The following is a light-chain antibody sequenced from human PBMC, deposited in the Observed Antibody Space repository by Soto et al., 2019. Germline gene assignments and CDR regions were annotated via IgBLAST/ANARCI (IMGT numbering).Light chain of an antibody. CDR3: QQYNNWPPVT. J-gene: IGKJ5*01. CDR2: GAS. V-gene: IGKV3-15*01. Sequence: EIVMTQSPATLSLSPGERATLSCRASQSVSNNLAWYQHKLGQAPRRLIYGASTRATGIPARFSGSGSGTEFTLTISSLQSEDFAVYYCQQYNNWPPVTFGQGTRLEIK. CDR1: QSVSNN.